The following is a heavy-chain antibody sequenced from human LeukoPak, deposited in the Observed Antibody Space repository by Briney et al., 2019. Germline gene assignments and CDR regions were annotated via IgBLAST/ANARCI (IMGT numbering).Heavy chain of an antibody. J-gene: IGHJ4*02. CDR1: GGSFSGYY. D-gene: IGHD3-16*02. CDR2: IYYSGST. CDR3: ARHALYYDYVWGSYRPYYFDY. Sequence: PSETLSLTCAVYGGSFSGYYWSWIRQPPGKGLEWIGYIYYSGSTNYNPSLKSRVTISVDTSKNQFSLKLSSVTAADTAVYYCARHALYYDYVWGSYRPYYFDYWGQGTLVTVSS. V-gene: IGHV4-59*08.